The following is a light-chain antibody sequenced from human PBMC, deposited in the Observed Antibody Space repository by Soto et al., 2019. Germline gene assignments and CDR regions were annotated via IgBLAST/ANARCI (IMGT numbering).Light chain of an antibody. J-gene: IGLJ1*01. CDR1: SSDVGGYNF. Sequence: QSVLTQPASVSGSPGQSITISCTGTSSDVGGYNFVSWYQHHPGTPPKLIIYEVIHRPSGVSNRFSGSKSAITDSLTISGLQVEDEADYFCSSYSSTTTREVFGTGTKLTVL. CDR2: EVI. CDR3: SSYSSTTTREV. V-gene: IGLV2-14*01.